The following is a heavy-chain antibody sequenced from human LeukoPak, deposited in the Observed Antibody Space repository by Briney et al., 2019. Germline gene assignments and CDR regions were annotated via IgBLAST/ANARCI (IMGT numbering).Heavy chain of an antibody. CDR3: ARVGNPDHLWYFDL. V-gene: IGHV4-34*01. CDR2: INHSGST. J-gene: IGHJ2*01. CDR1: GGSFSGYH. Sequence: SETLSLTCAVYGGSFSGYHWSWIRQPPGKGLEWIGEINHSGSTKYNPSLKSRVTIAVDTSKNQISLKLSSVTAADTAVYYCARVGNPDHLWYFDLWGRGTLVTVSS. D-gene: IGHD1-14*01.